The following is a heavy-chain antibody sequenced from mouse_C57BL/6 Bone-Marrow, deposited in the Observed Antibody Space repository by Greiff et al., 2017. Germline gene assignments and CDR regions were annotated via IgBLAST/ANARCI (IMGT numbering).Heavy chain of an antibody. CDR3: TVVVFDY. CDR1: GFNIKDDY. D-gene: IGHD1-1*01. V-gene: IGHV14-4*01. J-gene: IGHJ2*01. Sequence: EVQLQQSGAELVRPGASVKLSCTASGFNIKDDYMHWVKQRPEQGLEWIGWIDPENGDTEYASKFQGKATITADPSSNTAYLQLSSLTSEDTAVYYCTVVVFDYWGQGTTLTVSS. CDR2: IDPENGDT.